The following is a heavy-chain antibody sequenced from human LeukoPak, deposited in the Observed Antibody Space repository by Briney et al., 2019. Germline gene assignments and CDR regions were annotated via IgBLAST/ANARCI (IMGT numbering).Heavy chain of an antibody. D-gene: IGHD3-22*01. CDR1: GFTVSSNY. J-gene: IGHJ4*02. Sequence: GGSLRLSCAASGFTVSSNYMSWVRQAPGKGLEWVSVIYSGGSTYYADSVKGRFTISRDNSENKMYLQMNSLRAEDTAVYYCARAQYYYDSSGYYYPYYFDYWGRGTLVTVSS. V-gene: IGHV3-53*01. CDR2: IYSGGST. CDR3: ARAQYYYDSSGYYYPYYFDY.